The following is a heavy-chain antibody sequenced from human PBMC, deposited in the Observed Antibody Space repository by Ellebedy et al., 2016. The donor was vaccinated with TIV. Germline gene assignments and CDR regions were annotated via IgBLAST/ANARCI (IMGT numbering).Heavy chain of an antibody. CDR3: AAEYRYGQFDS. CDR1: GDSISSNSYY. D-gene: IGHD5-18*01. V-gene: IGHV4-39*07. Sequence: MPSETLSLTCTVSGDSISSNSYYWGWIRQPPGKGLEWIGSIYHSGGIYYNPSLKSRVTISVDTSKNQFSLRLSSMTAADTAVYYCAAEYRYGQFDSWGQGILVTVSS. CDR2: IYHSGGI. J-gene: IGHJ4*02.